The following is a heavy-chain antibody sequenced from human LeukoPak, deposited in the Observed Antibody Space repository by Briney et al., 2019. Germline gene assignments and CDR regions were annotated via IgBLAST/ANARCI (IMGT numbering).Heavy chain of an antibody. CDR3: ARGTSGWRFDS. Sequence: GESLKISCKCSGYSFTSYWIGWVRQMPGKGLEWMGIIQHADSDTRYSPSFQGQVTISADKSITTAYLQWSSLKASDTAMYYCARGTSGWRFDSWGQGTLVSVSS. J-gene: IGHJ4*02. CDR2: IQHADSDT. D-gene: IGHD6-19*01. CDR1: GYSFTSYW. V-gene: IGHV5-51*01.